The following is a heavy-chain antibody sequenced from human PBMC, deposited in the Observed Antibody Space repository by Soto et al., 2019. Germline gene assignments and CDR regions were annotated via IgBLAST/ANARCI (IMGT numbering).Heavy chain of an antibody. CDR2: ISGSGGST. V-gene: IGHV3-23*01. CDR1: GFTFSSYA. D-gene: IGHD4-17*01. J-gene: IGHJ4*02. CDR3: ANIDYGDYVGWDY. Sequence: GGSLRLSCAASGFTFSSYAMSWVRQAPGKGLEWVSAISGSGGSTYYADSVKGRFTISRDNSKNTLYLQMNSLRAEDTAVYYCANIDYGDYVGWDYWGQGTLVTVSS.